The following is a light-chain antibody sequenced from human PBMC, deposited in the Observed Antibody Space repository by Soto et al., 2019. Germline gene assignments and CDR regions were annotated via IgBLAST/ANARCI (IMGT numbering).Light chain of an antibody. CDR2: ETS. CDR1: QSVSSN. Sequence: EIVMTQSPATLSVSPGERATLSCRASQSVSSNLAWYQQKPGQAPRLLIYETSTRATVVPARFSGSGSGTEFTLTISSLQSEDFAFYYCQQYNNWPLTFGGGTKVEIK. CDR3: QQYNNWPLT. J-gene: IGKJ4*01. V-gene: IGKV3-15*01.